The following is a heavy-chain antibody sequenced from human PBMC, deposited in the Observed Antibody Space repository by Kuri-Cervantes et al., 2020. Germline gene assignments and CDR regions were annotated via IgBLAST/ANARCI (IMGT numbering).Heavy chain of an antibody. J-gene: IGHJ4*02. CDR3: ARGSLPMAVAGPLDY. CDR1: GYTFTYRY. CDR2: INPIFGTP. D-gene: IGHD6-19*01. V-gene: IGHV1-69*05. Sequence: SVKVSCKASGYTFTYRYLHWVRQAPGQGLEWMGGINPIFGTPHYAQKFQGRVTMITDESTNTGYMDLSSLRSEDTAIYYCARGSLPMAVAGPLDYWGQGTLVTVSS.